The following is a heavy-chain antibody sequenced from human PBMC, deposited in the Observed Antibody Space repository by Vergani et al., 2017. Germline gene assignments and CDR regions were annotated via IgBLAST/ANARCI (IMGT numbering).Heavy chain of an antibody. CDR3: ARGETRTDWFDP. CDR1: GESFSDYY. Sequence: QVQLQQWGTGLLKPSETLSLTCAVYGESFSDYYWIWIRQPPGKRLEWIGEINHSGNTNYNPFLKSRVTISINTSKNQFSLKLSSVTAADTAVYYCARGETRTDWFDPWGQGTLVTVSS. D-gene: IGHD3/OR15-3a*01. V-gene: IGHV4-34*01. CDR2: INHSGNT. J-gene: IGHJ5*02.